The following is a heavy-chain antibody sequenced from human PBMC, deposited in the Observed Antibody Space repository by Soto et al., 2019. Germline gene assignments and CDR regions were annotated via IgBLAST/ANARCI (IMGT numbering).Heavy chain of an antibody. CDR3: AKLLAMSTVTLRLRDY. D-gene: IGHD4-17*01. CDR1: GFTFSNSG. V-gene: IGHV3-48*01. J-gene: IGHJ4*02. CDR2: ISDIGRTT. Sequence: PGGSLRLSCAVSGFTFSNSGMNWVRQAPGKGLEWISFISDIGRTTFYSDSVKGRFTISRDNAKNILFLQMNSLRAEDTAVYYCAKLLAMSTVTLRLRDYWGQGTLVTVSS.